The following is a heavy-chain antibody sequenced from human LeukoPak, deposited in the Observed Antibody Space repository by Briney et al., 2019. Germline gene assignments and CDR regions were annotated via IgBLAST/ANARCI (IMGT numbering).Heavy chain of an antibody. V-gene: IGHV3-74*01. CDR2: INSDGSWT. Sequence: PGGSLRLSCAASGTYWMHWVRQAPGKGLVWVSHINSDGSWTGYADSVKGRFTISKDNAKNTVSLQMNNLRAEDTAVYYCARRGTGHGMDVWGQGTTVIVSS. CDR1: GTYW. J-gene: IGHJ6*02. D-gene: IGHD1-1*01. CDR3: ARRGTGHGMDV.